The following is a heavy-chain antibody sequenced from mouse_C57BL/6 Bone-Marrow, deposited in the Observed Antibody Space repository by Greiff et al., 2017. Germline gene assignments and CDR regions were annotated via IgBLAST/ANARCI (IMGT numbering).Heavy chain of an antibody. V-gene: IGHV1-62-2*01. J-gene: IGHJ3*01. D-gene: IGHD1-1*01. CDR2: FYPGSGSI. CDR3: ARHEEFLDYYGSSPAWFAD. CDR1: GYTFTEYT. Sequence: QVQLKESGAELVKPGASVKLSCKASGYTFTEYTIHWVKQRSGQGLEWIGWFYPGSGSIKYNEKFKDKATLTADKSSSTVYMELSRLTSEDSAVYFCARHEEFLDYYGSSPAWFADWGQGTLVTVSA.